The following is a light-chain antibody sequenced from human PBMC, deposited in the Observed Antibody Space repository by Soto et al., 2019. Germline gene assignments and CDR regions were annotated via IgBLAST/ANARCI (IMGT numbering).Light chain of an antibody. CDR2: GAS. J-gene: IGKJ2*01. Sequence: EIVMTQSPATLSVSPGERATLSCRASQSVSSNLAWYQQKPGQAPRLLLYGASTRATGIPARFSSSGSVTEFTLTITSLQSEDFALYYCQQYNDRPHTFGQGTKVEIK. CDR1: QSVSSN. CDR3: QQYNDRPHT. V-gene: IGKV3-15*01.